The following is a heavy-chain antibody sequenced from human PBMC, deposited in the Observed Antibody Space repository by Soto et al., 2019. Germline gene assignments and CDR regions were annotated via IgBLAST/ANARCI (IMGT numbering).Heavy chain of an antibody. CDR1: GYPFSSYG. V-gene: IGHV1-18*01. CDR3: YGMDV. Sequence: QARLVQSGAEVRKPGASVKVPCKASGYPFSSYGISWVRQAPGQGLEWLGWISPYNDDTRYSQKLQGRVTMSTDTSSKTAYMDLKTLRSDDTAVYYFYGMDVWGQGTTVTVSS. J-gene: IGHJ6*02. CDR2: ISPYNDDT.